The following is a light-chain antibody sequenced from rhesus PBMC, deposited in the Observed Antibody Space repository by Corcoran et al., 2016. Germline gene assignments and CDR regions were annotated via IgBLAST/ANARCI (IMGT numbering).Light chain of an antibody. Sequence: DIQMTQSPSSLSASVGDRVTITCQASQSVSNYLNWYQQKTGKTPKVLISKTSSLQSGIPSRFSGRGSGTDFTLTISRLQPEGFATYYCQQGYTYPHSFGQGTKVEIK. CDR3: QQGYTYPHS. CDR1: QSVSNY. V-gene: IGKV1S9*01. CDR2: KTS. J-gene: IGKJ2*01.